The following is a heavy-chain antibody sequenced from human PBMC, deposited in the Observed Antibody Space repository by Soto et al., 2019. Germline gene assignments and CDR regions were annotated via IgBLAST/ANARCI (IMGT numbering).Heavy chain of an antibody. D-gene: IGHD3-3*01. Sequence: QVQLVESGGGVVQPGRSLRLSCAASGFTFSSYAMHWVRQAPGKGLEWVAVISYDGSNKYYADSVKGRFTISRDNSKNTLYLQMNSVRAEDTAVYYCARGSYYDFWSGYHSDYYYGMDVWGQGTTVTVSS. J-gene: IGHJ6*02. V-gene: IGHV3-30-3*01. CDR1: GFTFSSYA. CDR2: ISYDGSNK. CDR3: ARGSYYDFWSGYHSDYYYGMDV.